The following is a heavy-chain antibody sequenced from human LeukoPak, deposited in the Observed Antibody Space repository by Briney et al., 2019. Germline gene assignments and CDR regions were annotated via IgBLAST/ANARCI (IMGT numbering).Heavy chain of an antibody. CDR3: AKDEMVRGVIIAPIDAFDI. Sequence: GGSLRLSCAASGFTFSSYGMHWVRQAPGKGLEGGAVISYDGSNKYYADSVKGGFTISRDNSKNTLYLQMNSLRAEDTAVYYCAKDEMVRGVIIAPIDAFDIWGQGTMVTVSS. D-gene: IGHD3-10*01. V-gene: IGHV3-30*18. CDR1: GFTFSSYG. J-gene: IGHJ3*02. CDR2: ISYDGSNK.